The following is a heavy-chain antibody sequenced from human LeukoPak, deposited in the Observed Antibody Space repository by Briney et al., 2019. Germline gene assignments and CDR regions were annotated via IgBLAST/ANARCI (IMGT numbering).Heavy chain of an antibody. J-gene: IGHJ2*01. CDR3: ARDRGYQLLKADWYFDL. Sequence: ASVKVSCKASGGTFSSYAISWVRQAPGQGLEWMGRIIPILGIANYAQKFQGRVTITADKSTSTAYMELSSLRSEDTAVYYCARDRGYQLLKADWYFDLWGRGTLVTVSS. CDR2: IIPILGIA. CDR1: GGTFSSYA. V-gene: IGHV1-69*04. D-gene: IGHD2-2*01.